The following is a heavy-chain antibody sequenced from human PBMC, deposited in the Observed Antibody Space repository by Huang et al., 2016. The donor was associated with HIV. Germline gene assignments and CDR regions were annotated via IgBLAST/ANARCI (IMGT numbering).Heavy chain of an antibody. CDR1: GFTVSTNY. V-gene: IGHV3-53*01. J-gene: IGHJ4*02. D-gene: IGHD2-8*02. CDR3: AKEGDTGAALGY. Sequence: EVQLVESGGGLIQPGGSLRLSCAASGFTVSTNYMTWVRQAPGKGLEFVSLIYSGGTTYYADSVKGRFTISRDDSENTLYLHMTSLRAGDTAVYYCAKEGDTGAALGYWGQGTLVTVS. CDR2: IYSGGTT.